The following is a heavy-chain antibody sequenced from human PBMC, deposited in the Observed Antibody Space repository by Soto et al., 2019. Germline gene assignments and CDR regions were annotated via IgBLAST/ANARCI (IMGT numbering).Heavy chain of an antibody. CDR1: GGSMSSHYW. J-gene: IGHJ6*02. CDR2: THHSTGS. CDR3: ARNDAYDMDV. Sequence: QVQVQESGPGLVKPSETLSLTCTVSGGSMSSHYWWSWVRQPPGKGLEWIGGTHHSTGSNYNPSPKARVTLTVDKSQHQFFLRLTSVTAADTGVYFCARNDAYDMDVWCQGTAVTVSS. V-gene: IGHV4-4*02. D-gene: IGHD3-16*01.